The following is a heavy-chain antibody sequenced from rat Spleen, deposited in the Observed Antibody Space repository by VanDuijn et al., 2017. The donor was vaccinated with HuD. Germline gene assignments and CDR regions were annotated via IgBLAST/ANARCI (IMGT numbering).Heavy chain of an antibody. Sequence: EVQLVESGGGLVQPGRSMKLSCAASGFTFSNYYMAWVRQAPTKGLEWVASISTGGGNTYYRDSVKGRFTISRDNAKSALYLQMNSLRSEDTATYYCARLGGYNPYWYFDFWGPGTMVTVSS. D-gene: IGHD1-4*01. J-gene: IGHJ1*01. CDR2: ISTGGGNT. CDR1: GFTFSNYY. CDR3: ARLGGYNPYWYFDF. V-gene: IGHV5-25*01.